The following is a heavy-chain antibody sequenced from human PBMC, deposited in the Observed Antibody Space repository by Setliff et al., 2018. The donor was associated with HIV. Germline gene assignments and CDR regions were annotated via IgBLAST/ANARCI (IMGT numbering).Heavy chain of an antibody. D-gene: IGHD2-2*01. CDR3: ARGHFSGTTCYGVDYYGMDV. CDR2: IYHSEYT. J-gene: IGHJ6*02. Sequence: SETLSLTCALSAGSLSSVNRWTWVRQHPGKGLEWIGEIYHSEYTNYNASLKSRVSMSVDKSKNQFSLKLTSMTAADTAVYYWARGHFSGTTCYGVDYYGMDVWGQGTTVTVSS. V-gene: IGHV4-4*02. CDR1: AGSLSSVNR.